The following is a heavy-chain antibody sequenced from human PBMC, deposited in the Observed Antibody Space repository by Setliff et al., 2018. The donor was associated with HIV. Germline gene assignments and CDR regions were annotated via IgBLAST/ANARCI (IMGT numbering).Heavy chain of an antibody. V-gene: IGHV1-3*01. CDR3: ARDGAGSSWDAFFDY. Sequence: GASVKVSCKASGYTFSSYVMNWVRQAPGHKLEWMGWINAGNGYTKYPQKFQGSVSITRDTSASTAYMELSSLRSEDTAVYYCARDGAGSSWDAFFDYWGQGTLVTVSS. CDR2: INAGNGYT. J-gene: IGHJ4*02. CDR1: GYTFSSYV. D-gene: IGHD6-13*01.